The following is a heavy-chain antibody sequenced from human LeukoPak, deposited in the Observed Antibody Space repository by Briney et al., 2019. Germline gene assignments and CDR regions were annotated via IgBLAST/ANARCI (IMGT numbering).Heavy chain of an antibody. Sequence: VASVTVSFTASGYTFTVYYMHWVRQAPGQGLAWMGWINPNSGGTNYAQKFQGRVTMTRDTSISTAYMELSRLRSDDTAVYYCARSPGDYYYYMDVWGKGTTVTVSS. CDR1: GYTFTVYY. V-gene: IGHV1-2*02. D-gene: IGHD3-10*01. J-gene: IGHJ6*03. CDR3: ARSPGDYYYYMDV. CDR2: INPNSGGT.